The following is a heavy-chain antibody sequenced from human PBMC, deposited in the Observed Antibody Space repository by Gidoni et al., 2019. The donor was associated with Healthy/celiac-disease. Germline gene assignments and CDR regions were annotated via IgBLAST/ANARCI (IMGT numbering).Heavy chain of an antibody. D-gene: IGHD1-20*01. Sequence: VAVMWYDGSNKYYADPVKGRFTISRDNSKNTLYLQMNSLRAEDTAVYYCARGGRYNLNDVIGYHFDYWGQGTLVTVSS. CDR3: ARGGRYNLNDVIGYHFDY. CDR2: MWYDGSNK. V-gene: IGHV3-33*01. J-gene: IGHJ4*02.